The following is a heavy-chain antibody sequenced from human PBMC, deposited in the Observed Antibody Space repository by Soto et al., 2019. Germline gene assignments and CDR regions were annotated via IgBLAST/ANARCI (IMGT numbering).Heavy chain of an antibody. Sequence: QVQLQQWGAGPLRPLETLSLTCGVSGGSFSGYYWAWIRQSQGKGLEWIGEINDRGSINYNPSLKSRVSISVDTSKNQYSLYLWSVTAADTAVYYCARESHDVLAGPPWVWYFDLWGRGTLVTVSS. CDR2: INDRGSI. D-gene: IGHD3-9*01. V-gene: IGHV4-34*01. CDR1: GGSFSGYY. J-gene: IGHJ2*01. CDR3: ARESHDVLAGPPWVWYFDL.